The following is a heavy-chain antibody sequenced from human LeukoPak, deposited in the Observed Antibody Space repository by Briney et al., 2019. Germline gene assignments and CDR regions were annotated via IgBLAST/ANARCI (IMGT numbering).Heavy chain of an antibody. CDR1: GFTFTTYW. CDR3: ARDSGYRHY. D-gene: IGHD5-12*01. V-gene: IGHV3-7*01. CDR2: IKQDGTEK. J-gene: IGHJ4*02. Sequence: PGGSLRLSCAASGFTFTTYWMSWVRQAPGKGLEWVANIKQDGTEKYYVDSVKGRFTISRDNAKNSLYLQMNSLRAEDTAVYYCARDSGYRHYWGQGTLVTVSS.